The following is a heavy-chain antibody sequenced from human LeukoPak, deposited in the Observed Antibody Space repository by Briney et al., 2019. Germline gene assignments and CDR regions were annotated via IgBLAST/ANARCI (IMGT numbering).Heavy chain of an antibody. CDR2: IYWDDDK. V-gene: IGHV2-5*02. CDR1: GFSLTTTGVG. D-gene: IGHD1-14*01. Sequence: SSPTLVNPTQTLTLTCTFSGFSLTTTGVGVGWIRQPPGKALEWLALIYWDDDKRYSPSLRSRLTITKDTSNNQVVLTVTNMDPVDTATYYCAHTTTKTDGFDIWGQGTMVTVSS. J-gene: IGHJ3*02. CDR3: AHTTTKTDGFDI.